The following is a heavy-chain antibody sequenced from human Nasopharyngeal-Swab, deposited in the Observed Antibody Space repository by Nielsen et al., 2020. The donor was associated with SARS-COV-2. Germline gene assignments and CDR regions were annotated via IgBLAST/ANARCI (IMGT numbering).Heavy chain of an antibody. D-gene: IGHD2-15*01. Sequence: GESLKISCAASGFTFSSYAMSWVRQAPGKGLEWVSAISGSGGSTYYADSVKGRFTISRDNSKNTLYLQMNSLRAEDTAVYYCAKDQGYCSGGSCYDYYYMDVWGKGTTVTVSS. J-gene: IGHJ6*03. CDR3: AKDQGYCSGGSCYDYYYMDV. CDR1: GFTFSSYA. CDR2: ISGSGGST. V-gene: IGHV3-23*01.